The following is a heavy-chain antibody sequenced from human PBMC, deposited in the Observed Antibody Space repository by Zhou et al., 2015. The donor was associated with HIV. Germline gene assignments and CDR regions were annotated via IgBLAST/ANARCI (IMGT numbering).Heavy chain of an antibody. D-gene: IGHD2-21*02. J-gene: IGHJ2*01. Sequence: VQLVESGGGLVKPGGSLRLSCAASGFTFSDYYMTWIRQAPGKGLEWISYISSRGSTIYYGDSVKGRFTISRDNAKNSLYLQMKSLRAEDTAVYYCARVMRAYCGGDCYHWYFDLWGLAPWSLSPQ. CDR1: GFTFSDYY. CDR2: ISSRGSTI. CDR3: ARVMRAYCGGDCYHWYFDL. V-gene: IGHV3-11*01.